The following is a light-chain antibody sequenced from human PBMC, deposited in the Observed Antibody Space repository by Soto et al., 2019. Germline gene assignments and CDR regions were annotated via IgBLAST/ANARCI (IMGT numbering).Light chain of an antibody. CDR1: QSITSW. Sequence: DIQMTQSPSTLSASVGDRVTITCRASQSITSWLAWYLQKPGKAPKLLISKASTLESGVPSRFSGSGSGTEFTLTISSLQPDDFATYYCQQYSTYSRTFGQGTKVEIK. V-gene: IGKV1-5*03. CDR3: QQYSTYSRT. CDR2: KAS. J-gene: IGKJ1*01.